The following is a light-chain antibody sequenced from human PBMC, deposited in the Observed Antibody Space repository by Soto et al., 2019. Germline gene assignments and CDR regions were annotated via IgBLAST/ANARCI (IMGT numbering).Light chain of an antibody. Sequence: EVVLTQSPATLSLSPWDSATLSCRASRWISSYSAWYQQKPGQAPSLLIYDASSRPPDITAMSSGSGSGTDFTLTISSLEPEDFAVYYCQQRSNWPITFGQGTRLEIK. CDR2: DAS. V-gene: IGKV3-11*01. CDR1: RWISSY. CDR3: QQRSNWPIT. J-gene: IGKJ5*01.